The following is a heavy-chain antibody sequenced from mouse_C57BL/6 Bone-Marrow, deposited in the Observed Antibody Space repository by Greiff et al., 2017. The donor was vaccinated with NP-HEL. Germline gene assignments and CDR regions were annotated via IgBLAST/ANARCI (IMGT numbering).Heavy chain of an antibody. J-gene: IGHJ4*01. CDR3: VRYTVYYAMDY. V-gene: IGHV10-1*01. CDR2: IRSKSNNYAT. CDR1: GFSFNTYA. D-gene: IGHD1-1*01. Sequence: EVKLMESGGGLVQPKGSLKLSCAASGFSFNTYAMNWVRQAPGKGLEWVARIRSKSNNYATYYADSVKDRFTISRDDSESMLYLQMNNLKTEDTAMYYCVRYTVYYAMDYWGQGTSVTVSS.